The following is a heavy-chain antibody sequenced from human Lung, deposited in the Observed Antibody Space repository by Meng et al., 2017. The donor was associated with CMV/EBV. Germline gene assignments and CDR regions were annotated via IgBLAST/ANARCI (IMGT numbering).Heavy chain of an antibody. Sequence: ASVKVSCKASGYTFTGYYIHWVRQAPGQGLEWMGWIHPNSGGTNYAEKFRGRVTMTRDTSITTAYMGLSRLTSDDTAVYYCARDLAGSTYYDILTGYNYYRYGMHVWGQGTTVXVSS. D-gene: IGHD3-9*01. CDR1: GYTFTGYY. CDR2: IHPNSGGT. CDR3: ARDLAGSTYYDILTGYNYYRYGMHV. V-gene: IGHV1-2*02. J-gene: IGHJ6*02.